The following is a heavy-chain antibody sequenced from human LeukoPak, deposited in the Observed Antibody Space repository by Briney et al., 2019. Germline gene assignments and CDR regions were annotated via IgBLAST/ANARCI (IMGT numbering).Heavy chain of an antibody. CDR3: ARGPYGSASCYFDY. J-gene: IGHJ4*02. CDR2: ISSNGGST. V-gene: IGHV3-64*01. CDR1: GFTFGSYA. Sequence: GGSLRLSYAPSGFTFGSYAMHWVRQAPGKGLEYVSAISSNGGSTYYANSVKGRFTISRDNSKNTLYLQMGSLRAEDMAVYYCARGPYGSASCYFDYGGQGTVVTVSS. D-gene: IGHD3-10*01.